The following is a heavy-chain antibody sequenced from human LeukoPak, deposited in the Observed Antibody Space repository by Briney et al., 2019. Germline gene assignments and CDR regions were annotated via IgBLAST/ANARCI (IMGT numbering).Heavy chain of an antibody. CDR2: VGWIGGSI. J-gene: IGHJ4*02. CDR1: GFPSNRYA. CDR3: AKVLRQWSHALVFDY. D-gene: IGHD2-8*01. V-gene: IGHV3-23*01. Sequence: GGSLTLSCAPCGFPSNRYAMSGVRQAPRRGRAGVSVVGWIGGSIYYEASVKGRFTISRDNSKNTLYLQMNSLRGEDTAIYYCAKVLRQWSHALVFDYWGQGTLVTVSS.